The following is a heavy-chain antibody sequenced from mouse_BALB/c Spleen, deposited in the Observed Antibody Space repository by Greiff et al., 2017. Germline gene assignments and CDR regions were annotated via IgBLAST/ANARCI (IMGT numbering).Heavy chain of an antibody. J-gene: IGHJ1*01. CDR1: GYAFTNYL. CDR2: INPGSGGT. CDR3: ALYGNWYFDV. Sequence: VQLQQSGAELVRPGTSVKVSCKASGYAFTNYLIEWVKQRPGQGLEWIGVINPGSGGTNYNEKFKGKATLTADKSSSTAYMQLSSLTSDDSAVYFCALYGNWYFDVWGAGTTVTVSS. D-gene: IGHD2-1*01. V-gene: IGHV1-54*01.